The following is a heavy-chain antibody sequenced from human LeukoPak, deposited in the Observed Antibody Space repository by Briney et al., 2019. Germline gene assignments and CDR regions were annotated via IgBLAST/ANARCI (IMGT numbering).Heavy chain of an antibody. D-gene: IGHD2-2*01. CDR1: GYTFTGYS. CDR2: INPNRGGT. CDR3: ARDVCRSTSCSRFFDY. J-gene: IGHJ4*02. Sequence: GASVKVSCKASGYTFTGYSMHWVRQAPGHGLEGMAWINPNRGGTNYAQKFQGRVTMTRDTSISTAYMEQSRLRSDDTAVYYWARDVCRSTSCSRFFDYWGQGTLVTVSS. V-gene: IGHV1-2*02.